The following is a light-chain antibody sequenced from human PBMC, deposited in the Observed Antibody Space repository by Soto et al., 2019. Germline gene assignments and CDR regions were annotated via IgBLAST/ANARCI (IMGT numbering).Light chain of an antibody. CDR2: DAS. Sequence: EIVLTQAPGTLSLSPGDRATLSCRASQSVSGSYLAWYQQKPGQAPRLLIYDASSRATGIPDRFSGSGSGTDFTLTISRLEPEDFAVYYCQQYASSPRTFGQGTRWIS. J-gene: IGKJ1*01. CDR3: QQYASSPRT. CDR1: QSVSGSY. V-gene: IGKV3-20*01.